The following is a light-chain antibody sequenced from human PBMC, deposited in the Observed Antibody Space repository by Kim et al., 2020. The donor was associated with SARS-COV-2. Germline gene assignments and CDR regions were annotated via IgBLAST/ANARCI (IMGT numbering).Light chain of an antibody. Sequence: DIVMTQSPLSLPVTPGEAASISCRSNQSLLHINGYNYLDWYLQKPGQSPHLVIYLGSNRASGVPDRFSGSGSGTDFTLKISRVEAEDVGIYYCMQALKTPQTFGRGTRLEIK. CDR3: MQALKTPQT. CDR2: LGS. V-gene: IGKV2-28*01. CDR1: QSLLHINGYNY. J-gene: IGKJ5*01.